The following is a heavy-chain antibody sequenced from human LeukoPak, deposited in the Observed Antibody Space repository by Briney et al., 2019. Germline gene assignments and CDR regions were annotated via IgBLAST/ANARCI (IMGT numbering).Heavy chain of an antibody. CDR3: ARARRAPMVRGVINWFDP. D-gene: IGHD3-10*01. V-gene: IGHV3-20*04. J-gene: IGHJ5*02. Sequence: PGGSLRLSCAASGFTFDDYGMSWVRQAPGKGLEWVSGINWNGGSTGYADSVKGRFTISRDNAKNSLYLQMNSLGAEDTALYYCARARRAPMVRGVINWFDPWGQGTLVTVSS. CDR2: INWNGGST. CDR1: GFTFDDYG.